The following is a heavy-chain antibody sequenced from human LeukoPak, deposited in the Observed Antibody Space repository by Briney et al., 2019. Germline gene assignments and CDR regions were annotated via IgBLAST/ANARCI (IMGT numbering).Heavy chain of an antibody. V-gene: IGHV1-69*13. CDR1: GYTFTSYD. Sequence: GASVKVSCKASGYTFTSYDISWVRQAPGQGLEWMGGIIPIFGTANYAQKFQGRVTITADESTSTAYMELSSLRSEDTAVYYCARASSWYDSSGYVYYYYGMDVWGQGTTVTVSS. CDR2: IIPIFGTA. J-gene: IGHJ6*02. D-gene: IGHD3-22*01. CDR3: ARASSWYDSSGYVYYYYGMDV.